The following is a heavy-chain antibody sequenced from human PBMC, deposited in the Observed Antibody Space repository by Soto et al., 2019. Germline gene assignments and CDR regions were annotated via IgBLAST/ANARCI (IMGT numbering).Heavy chain of an antibody. Sequence: QVQLVESGGGVVQPGRSLRLSCAASGFTFSSYAMHWVRQAPGKGLEWVAVISYDGSNKYYADSVKGRFTIYRDNSKNTLYLQMNSLRAEDTAVYYCASDKSSGLRRLGTREDWIFDYWGQGTLVTVSS. CDR3: ASDKSSGLRRLGTREDWIFDY. J-gene: IGHJ4*02. CDR1: GFTFSSYA. V-gene: IGHV3-30-3*01. CDR2: ISYDGSNK. D-gene: IGHD2-2*01.